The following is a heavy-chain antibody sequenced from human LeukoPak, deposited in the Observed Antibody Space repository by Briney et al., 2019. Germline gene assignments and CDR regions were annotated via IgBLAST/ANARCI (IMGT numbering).Heavy chain of an antibody. CDR3: ARARHGILTGYYLDY. D-gene: IGHD3-9*01. CDR1: RFTFSSYN. V-gene: IGHV3-21*01. J-gene: IGHJ4*02. CDR2: ISSSSSYI. Sequence: GGSLRLSCAASRFTFSSYNMNWVRQAPGKGLEWVSSISSSSSYIYYADSVKGRFTISRDNSKDTLYLQMNSLRAEDTAVYYCARARHGILTGYYLDYWGQGTLVTVSS.